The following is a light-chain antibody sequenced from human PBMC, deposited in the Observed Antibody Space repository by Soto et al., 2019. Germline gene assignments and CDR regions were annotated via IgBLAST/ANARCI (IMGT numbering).Light chain of an antibody. V-gene: IGKV3-15*01. CDR3: HQYYSWTTRT. CDR1: QSISSK. J-gene: IGKJ5*01. Sequence: EIVMTQSPATLSVSPGERATLSCRASQSISSKLGWYQQRPGKAPRLLIYGASTRATGIPPRFSGSGSWTEFTPSIIRLMSQDSAVYYCHQYYSWTTRTFGQGTRVEIK. CDR2: GAS.